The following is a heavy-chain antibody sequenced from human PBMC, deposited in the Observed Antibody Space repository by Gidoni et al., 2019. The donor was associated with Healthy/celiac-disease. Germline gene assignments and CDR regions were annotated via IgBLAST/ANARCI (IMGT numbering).Heavy chain of an antibody. J-gene: IGHJ6*03. D-gene: IGHD6-13*01. CDR3: ARAYSSSWKGYYYYMDV. V-gene: IGHV3-11*05. CDR1: GFPFSDYY. Sequence: QVQLVESGGGLVKPGGSLRLSCAASGFPFSDYYMSWLRQDSGKGLEWVSYISSSSSYTNYADSVKGRFTISRDNAKNSLYLQMNSLRAEDTAVYYCARAYSSSWKGYYYYMDVWGKGTTVTVSS. CDR2: ISSSSSYT.